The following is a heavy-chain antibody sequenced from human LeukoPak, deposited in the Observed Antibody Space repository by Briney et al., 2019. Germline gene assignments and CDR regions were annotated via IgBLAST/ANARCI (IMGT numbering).Heavy chain of an antibody. Sequence: SGPLPVKPTDTRILICTVSGYSLSQASMGVSWIGPPPGKALEWLPHSSSNDEQFYITSLKSRRTISRDSYKSQVTLNMTNLDPVDTATYYCARVQREDYYEVPNWFDTWGEGTRVSV. V-gene: IGHV2-26*01. CDR3: ARVQREDYYEVPNWFDT. J-gene: IGHJ5*02. D-gene: IGHD3-22*01. CDR1: GYSLSQASMG. CDR2: SSSNDEQ.